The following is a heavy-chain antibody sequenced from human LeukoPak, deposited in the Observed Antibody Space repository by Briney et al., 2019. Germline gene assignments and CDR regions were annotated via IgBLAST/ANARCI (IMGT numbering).Heavy chain of an antibody. D-gene: IGHD5-18*01. V-gene: IGHV4-59*01. CDR1: GVSISSDY. Sequence: SETLSLTCTVSGVSISSDYWSWIRQPPGKGLEWIGYIYYSGSTYYSPSLKSRVTISVDTSKNQFSLKLNSVTAADTAVYYCARDRGHSFGFGLFAFHIWGQGTMVVVSS. CDR3: ARDRGHSFGFGLFAFHI. J-gene: IGHJ3*02. CDR2: IYYSGST.